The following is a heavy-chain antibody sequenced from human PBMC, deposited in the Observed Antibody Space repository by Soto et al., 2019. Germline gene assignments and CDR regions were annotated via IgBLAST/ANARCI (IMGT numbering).Heavy chain of an antibody. CDR2: IIPILGIA. CDR1: GGTFSSYT. D-gene: IGHD3-10*01. V-gene: IGHV1-69*04. Sequence: SVKVACKASGGTFSSYTISWVRQAPGQGLEWMGRIIPILGIANYAQKFQGRVTITADKSTSTAYMELSSLRSEDTAVYYCARERQYYYGSGSSNPGYGMDVWG. CDR3: ARERQYYYGSGSSNPGYGMDV. J-gene: IGHJ6*02.